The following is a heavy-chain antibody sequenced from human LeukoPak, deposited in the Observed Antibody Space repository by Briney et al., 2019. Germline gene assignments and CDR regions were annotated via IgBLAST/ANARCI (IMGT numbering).Heavy chain of an antibody. Sequence: ASVKVSCKASGYTFTSYYMHWVRQAPGQGLEWMGIINPSGGSTSYAQKFQGRVTMTRDTSTSTVYMELSSLRSEDTAVYYCARRDYLSCSSGWYVFDYWGQGTLVTVSS. CDR2: INPSGGST. CDR1: GYTFTSYY. D-gene: IGHD6-19*01. J-gene: IGHJ4*02. CDR3: ARRDYLSCSSGWYVFDY. V-gene: IGHV1-46*01.